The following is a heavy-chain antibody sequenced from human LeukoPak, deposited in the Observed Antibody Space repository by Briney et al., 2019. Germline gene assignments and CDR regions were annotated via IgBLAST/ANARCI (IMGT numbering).Heavy chain of an antibody. CDR1: GFTFSSYA. CDR2: ISGNGGST. CDR3: AKVLEWLAPDCYYGMDV. Sequence: GGSLRLSCAASGFTFSSYAMSWVRKAPGPGLEWVSAISGNGGSTYYADSVKGRLTISRDNSKITLYLQMNSLRAEDTAVYYCAKVLEWLAPDCYYGMDVWGQGTTVTVSS. V-gene: IGHV3-23*01. D-gene: IGHD6-19*01. J-gene: IGHJ6*02.